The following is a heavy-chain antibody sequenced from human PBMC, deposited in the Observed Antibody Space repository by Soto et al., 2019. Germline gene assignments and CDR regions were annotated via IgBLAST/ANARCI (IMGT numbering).Heavy chain of an antibody. V-gene: IGHV4-59*01. CDR1: VSFGTYY. CDR3: ARGGGGYRFDH. J-gene: IGHJ4*02. D-gene: IGHD3-16*02. Sequence: QVQLQESGPGLVQPSETLSLTCVGVSFGTYYWSWIRQPPGKGLEWLGYIFSSEHFKYNPSLKSRLTISVDTSNNQVALRLTSVTAADTAVYYGARGGGGYRFDHWGQGTLVTVSS. CDR2: IFSSEHF.